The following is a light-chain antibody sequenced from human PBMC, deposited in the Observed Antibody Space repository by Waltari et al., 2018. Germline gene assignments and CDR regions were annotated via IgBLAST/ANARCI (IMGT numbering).Light chain of an antibody. CDR2: ETS. CDR1: QSVNRW. V-gene: IGKV1-5*03. CDR3: QQYVNYWT. Sequence: DIQMTQSPSTLSASVGDRVTITCRASQSVNRWLAWYQQKPGKAPELLIYETSNLERGVPSRFSGSGSGKEFTLTISSLQPDDFGTYYCQQYVNYWTFGQGTKVEIK. J-gene: IGKJ1*01.